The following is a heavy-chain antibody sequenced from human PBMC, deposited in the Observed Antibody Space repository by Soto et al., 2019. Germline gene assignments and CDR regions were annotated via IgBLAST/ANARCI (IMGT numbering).Heavy chain of an antibody. V-gene: IGHV4-59*08. CDR1: SDPTSTHN. CDR2: IYETGST. Sequence: QVQLQESGPGMVKPSETLSLTCTVSSDPTSTHNWGWIRHNPGKGLEWIGYIYETGSTSYNPSLNSRVTISLDRSTTQLSLKLSSATAADTAMYHCVRQGIGPLHGLLDVWGRGTTVTVSS. CDR3: VRQGIGPLHGLLDV. D-gene: IGHD3-10*01. J-gene: IGHJ6*02.